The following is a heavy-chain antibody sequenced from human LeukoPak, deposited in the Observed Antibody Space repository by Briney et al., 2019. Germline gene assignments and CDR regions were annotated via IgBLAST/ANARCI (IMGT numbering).Heavy chain of an antibody. J-gene: IGHJ4*02. CDR2: IYYSGST. V-gene: IGHV4-39*07. D-gene: IGHD6-6*01. CDR1: GGSISSSNYY. Sequence: SETLSLTCTVSGGSISSSNYYWAWIRQPPGKGLEWVGNIYYSGSTYYNPSLKSRVAISGDTSTNQFSLKLSSVTAADTAAYYSARDSNPYSSSLQYDYWGQGTLVTVSS. CDR3: ARDSNPYSSSLQYDY.